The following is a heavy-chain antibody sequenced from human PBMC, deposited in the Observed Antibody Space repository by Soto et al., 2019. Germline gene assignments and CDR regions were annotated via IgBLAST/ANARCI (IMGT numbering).Heavy chain of an antibody. CDR2: ISGSSNYI. CDR1: GFTFISYN. J-gene: IGHJ6*02. V-gene: IGHV3-21*01. CDR3: ARAVRTGTRALYYDGMDV. D-gene: IGHD1-1*01. Sequence: LRLSCAASGFTFISYNLNWVRQAPGKGLEWVSVISGSSNYIYYADSVKGRFTISRDNAKNSLFLQINSLRAEDTAVYYCARAVRTGTRALYYDGMDVWGQGTTVTVSS.